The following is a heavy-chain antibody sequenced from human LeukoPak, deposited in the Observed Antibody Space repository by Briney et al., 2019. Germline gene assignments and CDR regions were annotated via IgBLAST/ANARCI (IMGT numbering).Heavy chain of an antibody. V-gene: IGHV1-69*06. CDR1: GGTFISYA. CDR3: AKGGKLSDDAFDI. CDR2: IIPIFGTA. J-gene: IGHJ3*02. D-gene: IGHD3-10*01. Sequence: SVKVSCKASGGTFISYAISWVRQAPGQGLEWMGGIIPIFGTANYAQKFQGRVTITADKSTSTAYMELSSLRSEDTAVYYCAKGGKLSDDAFDIWGQGTMVTVSS.